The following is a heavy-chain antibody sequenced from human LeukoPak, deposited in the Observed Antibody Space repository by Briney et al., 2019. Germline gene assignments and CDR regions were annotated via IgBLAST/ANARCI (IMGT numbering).Heavy chain of an antibody. J-gene: IGHJ4*02. CDR3: AKDPLVRSGWYGGVFDY. CDR1: GFTFSSYA. CDR2: ISGSGGST. V-gene: IGHV3-23*01. Sequence: PGGSLRLSCAASGFTFSSYAMSWVRQAPGKGLEWVSAISGSGGSTYYADSVKGRFTISRDNSKNTLYLQMNSLRAEDTAVYYCAKDPLVRSGWYGGVFDYWGQGTLVTVSS. D-gene: IGHD6-19*01.